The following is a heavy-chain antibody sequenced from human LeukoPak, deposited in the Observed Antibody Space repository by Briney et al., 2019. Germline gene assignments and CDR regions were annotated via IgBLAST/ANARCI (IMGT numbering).Heavy chain of an antibody. CDR1: GFTVSSNY. CDR2: IYSGGST. V-gene: IGHV3-53*01. Sequence: GGSLRLSCAASGFTVSSNYMSWVRQAPGKGLEWVSVIYSGGSTYYADSVKGRFTISRDNSKNTLYLQMNSLRAEDTAVYYCAKGHSSSWYYFDYWGQGTLVTVSS. CDR3: AKGHSSSWYYFDY. D-gene: IGHD6-13*01. J-gene: IGHJ4*02.